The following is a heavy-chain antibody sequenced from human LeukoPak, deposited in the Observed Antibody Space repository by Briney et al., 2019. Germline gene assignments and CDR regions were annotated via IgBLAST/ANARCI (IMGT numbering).Heavy chain of an antibody. V-gene: IGHV3-48*03. Sequence: GGSLSLSCAASGFTFSSYEMNWVRQAPGKGLEWVSKISSSGSAIYYADSVKGRFAISRDNAKSSLYLQMNSLRVEDTAVYYCARGGSLGYWGQGTLVTVSS. CDR3: ARGGSLGY. J-gene: IGHJ4*02. D-gene: IGHD6-19*01. CDR1: GFTFSSYE. CDR2: ISSSGSAI.